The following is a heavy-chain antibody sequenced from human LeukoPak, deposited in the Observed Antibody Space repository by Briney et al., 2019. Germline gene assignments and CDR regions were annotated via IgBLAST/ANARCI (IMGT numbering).Heavy chain of an antibody. CDR1: GFTFSSYG. Sequence: PGRSLRLSCAASGFTFSSYGMRWVRQAPGKGLEWVAVIWYDGSNKYYADSVKGRFTISRDNSKNTLYLQMNSLRAEDTAVYYCARAATDSYFDYWGQGTLVTVSS. J-gene: IGHJ4*02. CDR3: ARAATDSYFDY. D-gene: IGHD6-25*01. CDR2: IWYDGSNK. V-gene: IGHV3-33*01.